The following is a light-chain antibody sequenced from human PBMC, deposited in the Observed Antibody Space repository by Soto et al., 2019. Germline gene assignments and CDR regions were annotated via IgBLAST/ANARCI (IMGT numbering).Light chain of an antibody. V-gene: IGKV1-39*01. Sequence: DIQITVSRSSLSASVEDRVTITXXASQSISSYLNWYQQKPGKAPKLLIYAASSLQSGVPSRFSGSGSGTDFTLTISSLQPEDFATYYCQQSYSTPITFGQGTRLEIK. CDR3: QQSYSTPIT. J-gene: IGKJ5*01. CDR1: QSISSY. CDR2: AAS.